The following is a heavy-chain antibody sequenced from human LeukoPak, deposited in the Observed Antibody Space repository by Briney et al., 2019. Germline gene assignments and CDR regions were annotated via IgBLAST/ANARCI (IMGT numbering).Heavy chain of an antibody. D-gene: IGHD2-15*01. Sequence: SETLSLTCTVSGGSVSSSSYYWSWIRQPPGKGLEWIGYIYYSGSTNHNPSLKSRVTISVDTSKNQFSLKLSSVTAADTAVYYCARGGSGGSRGGMDVWGQGTTVTVSS. J-gene: IGHJ6*02. CDR3: ARGGSGGSRGGMDV. V-gene: IGHV4-61*01. CDR2: IYYSGST. CDR1: GGSVSSSSYY.